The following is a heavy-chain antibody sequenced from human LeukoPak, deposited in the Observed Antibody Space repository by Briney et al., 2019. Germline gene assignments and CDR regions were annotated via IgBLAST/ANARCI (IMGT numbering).Heavy chain of an antibody. CDR2: ISGNGATT. CDR1: GFTFSSFA. D-gene: IGHD3-10*01. J-gene: IGHJ4*02. Sequence: PGWSLRLSCAASGFTFSSFAMSWVRQVPGKGLEWVSGISGNGATTHHADSVKGRFTIARDNSKNTLYLQMNSLRAEDTAVYYCAKWKYGSDFGYFDYWGQGILVTVSS. CDR3: AKWKYGSDFGYFDY. V-gene: IGHV3-23*01.